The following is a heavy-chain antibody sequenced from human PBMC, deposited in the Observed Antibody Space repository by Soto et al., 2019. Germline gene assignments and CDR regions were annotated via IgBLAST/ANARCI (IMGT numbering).Heavy chain of an antibody. V-gene: IGHV4-31*03. CDR3: ARQVVPAAMGVNWFDP. CDR1: GGSISSGGYY. CDR2: IYYSGST. D-gene: IGHD2-2*01. Sequence: QVQLQESGPGLVKPSQTLSLTCTVSGGSISSGGYYWSWIRQHPGKGLEWIGYIYYSGSTYYNPSLKSRVTISVATSKTQFSLKLSSVTAADTAVYYCARQVVPAAMGVNWFDPWGQGTLVTVSS. J-gene: IGHJ5*02.